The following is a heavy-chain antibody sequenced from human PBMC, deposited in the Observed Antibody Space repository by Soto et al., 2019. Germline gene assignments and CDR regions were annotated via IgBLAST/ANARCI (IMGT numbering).Heavy chain of an antibody. Sequence: GGSLRLSCAASGFTFSSYSMNWVRQAPGKGLEWVSSISSSSSYIYYADSVKGRFTISRDNAKNSLYLQMNSLRAEDTAVYYCARDEPLGNHWVYCGQGTLVTVSS. D-gene: IGHD3-16*01. CDR2: ISSSSSYI. CDR1: GFTFSSYS. V-gene: IGHV3-21*01. J-gene: IGHJ4*02. CDR3: ARDEPLGNHWVY.